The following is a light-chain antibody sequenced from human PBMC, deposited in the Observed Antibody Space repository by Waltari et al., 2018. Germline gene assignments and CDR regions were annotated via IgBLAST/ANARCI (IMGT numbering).Light chain of an antibody. CDR1: QNIRTH. CDR3: QQSFSSPWT. Sequence: DIQMTQSPSSLSASVGDTVTVTCRASQNIRTHLNWYQQKPATAPKLLIYGGTTLQRGVPPGVRGSASGTDFTLTVSNLQPDDFAIYCCQQSFSSPWTFGQGTGVE. V-gene: IGKV1-39*01. CDR2: GGT. J-gene: IGKJ5*01.